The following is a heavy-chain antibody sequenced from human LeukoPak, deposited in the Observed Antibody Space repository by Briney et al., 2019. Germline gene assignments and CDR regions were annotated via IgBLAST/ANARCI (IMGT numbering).Heavy chain of an antibody. D-gene: IGHD6-19*01. J-gene: IGHJ3*01. CDR1: GFTVSNNY. CDR2: IYSGGST. CDR3: ASLKNSGWGNAFHF. V-gene: IGHV3-66*01. Sequence: GGSLRLSCAASGFTVSNNYMSWVRQAPGKGLEWVSLIYSGGSTYYADSVKGRFTISRDNSKNTLYLQMNSLRAEDTAVYYCASLKNSGWGNAFHFWAQGTMVTVSS.